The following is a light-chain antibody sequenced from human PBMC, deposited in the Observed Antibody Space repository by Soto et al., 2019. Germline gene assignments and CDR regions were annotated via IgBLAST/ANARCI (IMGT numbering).Light chain of an antibody. CDR3: HKYNSAPLT. CDR1: QGISNY. CDR2: AAS. Sequence: DIQMTQSPSSLSASVGDRVTITCRASQGISNYLAWYQQKPGKVPKILIYAASTLQSGVPSRFSGSGSGTDFTLPISSMQPEDVANYYCHKYNSAPLTYGGGTKVEIK. V-gene: IGKV1-27*01. J-gene: IGKJ4*01.